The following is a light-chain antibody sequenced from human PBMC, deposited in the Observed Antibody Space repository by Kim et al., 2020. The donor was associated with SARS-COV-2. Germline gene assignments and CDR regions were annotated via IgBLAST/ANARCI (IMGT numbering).Light chain of an antibody. CDR1: QDIRND. CDR2: GAS. V-gene: IGKV1-17*01. Sequence: ASVWVRVTMTGRASQDIRNDLGWYQQNPGRAPKRLIYGASSLQSGVPSRFSGSGSGTEFTLTISSVQPEDFATYFCLQHSTYPITFGQGTRLEIK. J-gene: IGKJ5*01. CDR3: LQHSTYPIT.